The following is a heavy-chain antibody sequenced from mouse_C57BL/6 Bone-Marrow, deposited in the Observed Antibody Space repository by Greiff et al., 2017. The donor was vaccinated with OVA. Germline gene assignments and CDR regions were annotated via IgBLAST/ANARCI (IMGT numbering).Heavy chain of an antibody. CDR2: SRNKANDYTT. D-gene: IGHD1-1*01. CDR3: ARDAGSSYHYYAMDY. CDR1: GFTFSDFY. V-gene: IGHV7-1*01. J-gene: IGHJ4*01. Sequence: EVKLMESGGGLVQSGRSLRLSCATSGFTFSDFYMEWVRQAPGKGLEWIAASRNKANDYTTEYSASVKGRFIVSRDTSQSILYLQMNALRAEDTAIYYCARDAGSSYHYYAMDYWGQGTSVTVSS.